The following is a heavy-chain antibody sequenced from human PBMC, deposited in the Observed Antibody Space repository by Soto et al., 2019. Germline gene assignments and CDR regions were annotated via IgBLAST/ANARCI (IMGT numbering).Heavy chain of an antibody. CDR1: GGSISSHY. J-gene: IGHJ1*01. V-gene: IGHV4-59*11. Sequence: QVQLQESGPGLVKPSETLSLTCTVSGGSISSHYWSWIRQPPGMGLEYIGYIYNSGSTHDNPPLTRPPTISADTSKNQFSLNLSSVTAADTALYFSARSGPSPDFWGPGTLLTVSS. CDR3: ARSGPSPDF. D-gene: IGHD2-15*01. CDR2: IYNSGST.